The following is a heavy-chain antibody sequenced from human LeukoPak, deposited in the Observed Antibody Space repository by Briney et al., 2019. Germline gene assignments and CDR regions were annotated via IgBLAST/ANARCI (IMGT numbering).Heavy chain of an antibody. CDR3: ATLPLYGSGGSCYGDDY. CDR1: GYTLTELS. D-gene: IGHD2-15*01. J-gene: IGHJ4*02. Sequence: EASVKVSCKVSGYTLTELSMHWVRQAPGKGLEWMGGFDPEDGETIYAQKFQGRVTMTEDTSTDTAYMELSSLRSEDTAVYYCATLPLYGSGGSCYGDDYWGQGTLVTVSS. CDR2: FDPEDGET. V-gene: IGHV1-24*01.